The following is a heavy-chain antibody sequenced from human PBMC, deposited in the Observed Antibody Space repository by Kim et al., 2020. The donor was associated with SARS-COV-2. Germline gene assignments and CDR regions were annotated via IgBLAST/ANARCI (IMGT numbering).Heavy chain of an antibody. CDR1: GYTLTELS. J-gene: IGHJ3*02. Sequence: ASVKVSCKVSGYTLTELSMHWVRQAPGKGLEWMGGFDPEDGETIYAQKFQGRVTMTEDTSTDTAYMELSSLRSEDTAVYYCATLSRWNDGFGAFDIWGQGTMVTVSS. CDR2: FDPEDGET. V-gene: IGHV1-24*01. CDR3: ATLSRWNDGFGAFDI. D-gene: IGHD1-1*01.